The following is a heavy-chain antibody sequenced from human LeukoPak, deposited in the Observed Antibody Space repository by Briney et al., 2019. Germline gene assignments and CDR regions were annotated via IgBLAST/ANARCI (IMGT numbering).Heavy chain of an antibody. CDR1: GYTFANYH. J-gene: IGHJ4*02. CDR3: ARAGGHGYSPDY. D-gene: IGHD5-24*01. V-gene: IGHV1-46*01. Sequence: GASVKVSCKASGYTFANYHMHCVRQAPGQGLEWMGIINPSGGGTSYAQKFQGRVTMTRDTSTSTVYMELSSPRSEDTAVYYCARAGGHGYSPDYWGQGTLVTVSS. CDR2: INPSGGGT.